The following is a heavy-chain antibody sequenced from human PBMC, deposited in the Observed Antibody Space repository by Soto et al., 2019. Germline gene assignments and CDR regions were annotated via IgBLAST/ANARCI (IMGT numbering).Heavy chain of an antibody. D-gene: IGHD2-2*01. CDR3: ARLGDIVLVPAAMAYYYYGMDV. CDR1: GYTFTSYD. J-gene: IGHJ6*02. V-gene: IGHV1-8*01. CDR2: MNPNRGNT. Sequence: QVQLVQSGAEVKKPGASVKVSCKASGYTFTSYDIDWVRQATGQGLEWMGWMNPNRGNTGYAQKFQGRVTMTRNTSISTAYMELSSLRSEDTAVYYCARLGDIVLVPAAMAYYYYGMDVWGQGTTVTVSS.